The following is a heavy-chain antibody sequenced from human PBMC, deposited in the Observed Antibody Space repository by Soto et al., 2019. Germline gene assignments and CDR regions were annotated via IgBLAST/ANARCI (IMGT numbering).Heavy chain of an antibody. D-gene: IGHD3-10*01. V-gene: IGHV4-4*02. CDR3: ARELWVRGDLSRDYYYYGMDV. CDR1: GGSISSSNW. CDR2: IYHSGST. Sequence: QVQLQESGPGLVKPSGTLSLTCAVSGGSISSSNWWSWVRQPPGKGLEWIGEIYHSGSTNYNPSLKSRVTISVDKSKNQFSLKLSSVTAADTAVYYCARELWVRGDLSRDYYYYGMDVWGQGTTVTVSS. J-gene: IGHJ6*02.